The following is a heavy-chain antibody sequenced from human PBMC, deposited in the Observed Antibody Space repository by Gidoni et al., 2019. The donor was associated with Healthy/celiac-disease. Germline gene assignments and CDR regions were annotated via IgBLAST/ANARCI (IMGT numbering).Heavy chain of an antibody. V-gene: IGHV1-46*01. D-gene: IGHD3-22*01. CDR2: ISPSGGST. Sequence: QVQLVQSGAEVKKPGASEKVSCKASGNTFTSYYMHWVRQAPGQGLEWMGIISPSGGSTNYAQKFQGRVTMTRDTSTSTVYMELSSLRSEDTAVYYCAREPLAEYYYDSSGYFDYWGQGTLVTVSS. CDR3: AREPLAEYYYDSSGYFDY. CDR1: GNTFTSYY. J-gene: IGHJ4*02.